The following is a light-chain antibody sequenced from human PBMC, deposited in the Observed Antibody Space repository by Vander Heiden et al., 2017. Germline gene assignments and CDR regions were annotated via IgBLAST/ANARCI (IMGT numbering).Light chain of an antibody. CDR2: WAS. CDR1: QSVLYSSNNKNY. V-gene: IGKV4-1*01. CDR3: QQYYSTPPIT. Sequence: DILMTQSPASLAVSPGARATIHCKSSQSVLYSSNNKNYLAWYQQKPGQPPKLLIYWASTRESGVPDRFSGSGSGTDFTLTISSLQAEDVAVYYCQQYYSTPPITFGQGTRLEIK. J-gene: IGKJ5*01.